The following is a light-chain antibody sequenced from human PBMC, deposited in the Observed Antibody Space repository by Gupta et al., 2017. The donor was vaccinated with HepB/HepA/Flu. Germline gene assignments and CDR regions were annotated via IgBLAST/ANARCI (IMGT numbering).Light chain of an antibody. J-gene: IGKJ1*01. CDR1: QSVRSN. CDR2: GAS. Sequence: EIVMTQSPVTLSVSPGERATLSCRASQSVRSNLAWYQQKPVQTPRLLIYGASTRATGIPARFSGSGSGTEFTLTISSLQSEDFAVYYCQQYNSWPRAFGQGTKVEIK. V-gene: IGKV3-15*01. CDR3: QQYNSWPRA.